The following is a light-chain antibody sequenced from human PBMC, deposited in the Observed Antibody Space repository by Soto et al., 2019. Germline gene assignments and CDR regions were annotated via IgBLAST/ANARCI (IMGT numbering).Light chain of an antibody. CDR3: SSYTTSCPFV. J-gene: IGLJ1*01. CDR1: SSDVGGYNY. V-gene: IGLV2-14*01. CDR2: DVP. Sequence: QSVLAQPASVSGSPGQSITISCTGTSSDVGGYNYLSWYQQHTGKAPILMIFDVPNRPAGVSVRFSCSRSGNTASLAISGLQAADEADYYCSSYTTSCPFVFGSGTKVTVL.